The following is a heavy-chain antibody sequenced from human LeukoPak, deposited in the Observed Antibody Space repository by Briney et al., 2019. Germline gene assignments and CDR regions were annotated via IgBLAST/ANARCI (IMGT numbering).Heavy chain of an antibody. J-gene: IGHJ4*02. CDR2: IYYSGST. CDR1: GGSISSSSYY. Sequence: SETLSLTCTVSGGSISSSSYYWGWTRQPPGKGLEWIGSIYYSGSTYYNPSLKSRVTISVDTSKNQFSLKLSSVTAADTAVYYCAADYSGNYHVEFDYWGQGTLVTVSS. V-gene: IGHV4-39*01. D-gene: IGHD4/OR15-4a*01. CDR3: AADYSGNYHVEFDY.